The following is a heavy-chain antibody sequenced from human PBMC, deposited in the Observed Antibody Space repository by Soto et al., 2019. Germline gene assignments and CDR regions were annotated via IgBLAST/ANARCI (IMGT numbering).Heavy chain of an antibody. D-gene: IGHD5-12*01. CDR3: ARDPGYRNGMDV. J-gene: IGHJ6*02. V-gene: IGHV3-66*01. Sequence: EVQLVESGGGLVQPGGSLRLSCAASGFTVSSDYMSWVRQAPGKGLEWVSVIYSGGSTYYADSVKGRFTISRDNSKNTLYLQMNSLRAEDTAVYHCARDPGYRNGMDVWGQGTTVTFSS. CDR1: GFTVSSDY. CDR2: IYSGGST.